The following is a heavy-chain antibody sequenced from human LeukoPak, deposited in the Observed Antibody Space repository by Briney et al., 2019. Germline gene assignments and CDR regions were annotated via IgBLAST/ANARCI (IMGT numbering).Heavy chain of an antibody. CDR1: GFTFSSYA. Sequence: HPGGSLRLSCAASGFTFSSYAMHWVRQAPGKGLEWVAVISYDGSNEYYADSVKGRFTISRDNSKNTLYLQMNSLRADDTAIHYCARVITATVYYWGQGTLVTVSS. D-gene: IGHD2-15*01. J-gene: IGHJ4*02. V-gene: IGHV3-30-3*01. CDR2: ISYDGSNE. CDR3: ARVITATVYY.